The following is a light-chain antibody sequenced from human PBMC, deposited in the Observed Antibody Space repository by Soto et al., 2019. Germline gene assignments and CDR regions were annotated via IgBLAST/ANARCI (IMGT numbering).Light chain of an antibody. Sequence: EIVLTQSPGTLSSSPGERVTLSCRASQSISSTYFAWYQQKGGQALRLLIYGTSYRATGVPDRFSGSGSGTDFTLTISRLEPDDFAVYFCHHYGSLTWTFGQGTKVDIK. CDR1: QSISSTY. CDR2: GTS. J-gene: IGKJ1*01. CDR3: HHYGSLTWT. V-gene: IGKV3-20*01.